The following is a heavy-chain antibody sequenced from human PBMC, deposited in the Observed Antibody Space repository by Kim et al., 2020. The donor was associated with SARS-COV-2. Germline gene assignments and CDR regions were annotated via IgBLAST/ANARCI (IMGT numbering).Heavy chain of an antibody. V-gene: IGHV3-23*01. J-gene: IGHJ3*02. CDR3: ARGKYGDPLDI. D-gene: IGHD4-17*01. Sequence: NSAHPVKARFTCSRDNATNPLYRQMNSLRAEDTDVYYCARGKYGDPLDIWGQGTMVTVSS.